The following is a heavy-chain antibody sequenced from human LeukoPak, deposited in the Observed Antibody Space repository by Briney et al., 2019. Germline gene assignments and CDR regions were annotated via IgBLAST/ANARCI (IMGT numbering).Heavy chain of an antibody. CDR2: IYPGDSDT. Sequence: GESLKISCKGSGDSFTKYWIGWARQMPGKGLEGMGIIYPGDSDTRYSPSFQGQVTISADKSISTAYLQWTSLKASDTAMYYCAGSYYDSSGYYNNWFDPWGQGTLVTVSS. J-gene: IGHJ5*02. CDR1: GDSFTKYW. V-gene: IGHV5-51*01. CDR3: AGSYYDSSGYYNNWFDP. D-gene: IGHD3-22*01.